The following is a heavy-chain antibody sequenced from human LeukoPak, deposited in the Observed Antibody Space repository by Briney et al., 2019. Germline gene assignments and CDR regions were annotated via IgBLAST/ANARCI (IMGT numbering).Heavy chain of an antibody. CDR1: GGSISSGGYS. CDR2: IYHSGST. Sequence: TLSLTCAVSGGSISSGGYSWSWIRQPPGKGLEWIGYIYHSGSTYYNPSLKSRVTISVDRSKNQFSLKLSSVTAADTAVYYCARASGDYYFDYWGQGTLVTVSS. J-gene: IGHJ4*02. V-gene: IGHV4-30-2*01. D-gene: IGHD3-3*01. CDR3: ARASGDYYFDY.